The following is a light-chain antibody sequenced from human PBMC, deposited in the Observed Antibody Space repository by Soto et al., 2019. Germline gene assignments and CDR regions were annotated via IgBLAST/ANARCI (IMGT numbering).Light chain of an antibody. CDR2: DAS. CDR3: QQTYNTPRT. Sequence: DIQMTQSPSSLSASVGARVTITCRASQSISTFLNWYQQVPGKAHKLLIHDASRLQSGVPSRFSGSGSGTDFTLTIGSLQPEDFAAYYCQQTYNTPRTFGQGTKVEI. CDR1: QSISTF. J-gene: IGKJ1*01. V-gene: IGKV1-39*01.